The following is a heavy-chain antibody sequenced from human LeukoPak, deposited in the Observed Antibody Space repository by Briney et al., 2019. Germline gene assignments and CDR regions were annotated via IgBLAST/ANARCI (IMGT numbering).Heavy chain of an antibody. CDR1: GYTFTSYY. D-gene: IGHD3-3*01. J-gene: IGHJ6*02. Sequence: ASVKVSCKASGYTFTSYYMHWVRQAPGQGLEWMGIINPSGGSTSYAQKFQGRVTMTRDTSTSTVYMELSSLRSEDTAVYYCARDLERITIFGVVPLPYYYGMDVWGQGTTVTVSS. CDR3: ARDLERITIFGVVPLPYYYGMDV. CDR2: INPSGGST. V-gene: IGHV1-46*01.